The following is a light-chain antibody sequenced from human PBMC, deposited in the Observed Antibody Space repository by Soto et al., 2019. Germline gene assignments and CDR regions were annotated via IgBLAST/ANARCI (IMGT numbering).Light chain of an antibody. Sequence: DRKLNHCPSAVSATGVDRVSISSLTSQRINSYLNWYQQTKGEAPTLLIYGASSLPSGVPSRFSGTGSGTDFTLAFNRLQPEDFATYYCQQSSRTPITFGQGTRLEIK. CDR1: QRINSY. CDR2: GAS. CDR3: QQSSRTPIT. V-gene: IGKV1-39*01. J-gene: IGKJ5*01.